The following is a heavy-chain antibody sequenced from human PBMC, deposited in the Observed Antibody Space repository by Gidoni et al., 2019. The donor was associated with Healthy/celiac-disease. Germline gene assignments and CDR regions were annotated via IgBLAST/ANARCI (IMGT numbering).Heavy chain of an antibody. CDR2: IKHDGSEK. CDR1: GFTFSSSW. CDR3: ARDPSYGSGSYYDY. D-gene: IGHD3-10*01. Sequence: EVQLVESGGGLVQPGGSLRLSCAASGFTFSSSWMSWVRQAPGKGLELVANIKHDGSEKYSVDSVKGLFTISRDNAKNSLYLQMNSLRAEDTAVYYCARDPSYGSGSYYDYWGQGTLVTVSS. J-gene: IGHJ4*02. V-gene: IGHV3-7*01.